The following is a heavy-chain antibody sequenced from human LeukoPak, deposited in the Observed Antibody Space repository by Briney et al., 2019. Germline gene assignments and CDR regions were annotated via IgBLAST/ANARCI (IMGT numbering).Heavy chain of an antibody. CDR3: AKRGTSGYLVDN. CDR1: GFTFSSYA. CDR2: ISYDGSNK. J-gene: IGHJ4*02. Sequence: GGSLRLSCAASGFTFSSYAMHWVRQAPGKGLEWVAVISYDGSNKYYADSVKGRFTISRDNSKNTLYLQMNSLRAEDTAVYYCAKRGTSGYLVDNWGQGTLVTVSS. D-gene: IGHD3-22*01. V-gene: IGHV3-30*04.